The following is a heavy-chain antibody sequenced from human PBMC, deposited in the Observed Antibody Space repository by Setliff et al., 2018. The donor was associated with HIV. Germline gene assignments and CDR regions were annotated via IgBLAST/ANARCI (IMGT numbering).Heavy chain of an antibody. D-gene: IGHD3-22*01. V-gene: IGHV1-18*01. CDR3: ARGGGGYYYVGAVDI. CDR2: ISVYNGNT. J-gene: IGHJ3*02. CDR1: GYTFDSYA. Sequence: ASVKVSCKASGYTFDSYAVSWVRQAPGQGLEWMGWISVYNGNTNYAQKIQGRATMTTDTSTSTAYLELRSLRSDDTAVYYCARGGGGYYYVGAVDIWGQGTVVTVSS.